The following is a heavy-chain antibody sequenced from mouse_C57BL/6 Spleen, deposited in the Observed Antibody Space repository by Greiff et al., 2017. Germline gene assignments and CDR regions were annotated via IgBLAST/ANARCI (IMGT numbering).Heavy chain of an antibody. CDR1: GYAFTNYL. CDR3: ARWDGYYAFDY. Sequence: QVQLKESGAELVRPGTSVKVSCKASGYAFTNYLIEWVKQRPGQGLEWIGVINPGSGGPTYNEKFKGKATLTADKSSSTAYMQLSSLTSEDSAVYFCARWDGYYAFDYWGQGTTLTVSS. CDR2: INPGSGGP. D-gene: IGHD2-3*01. J-gene: IGHJ2*01. V-gene: IGHV1-54*01.